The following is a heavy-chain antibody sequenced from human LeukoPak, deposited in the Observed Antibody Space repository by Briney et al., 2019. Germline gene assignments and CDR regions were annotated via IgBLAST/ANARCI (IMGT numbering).Heavy chain of an antibody. D-gene: IGHD3-3*01. CDR3: VKEASWSGYYITYYFDN. J-gene: IGHJ4*02. CDR2: ISSRGDYI. Sequence: GGPLRLSCAASGFTFSNYDMDWVRQAPGKGLEWVSSISSRGDYIYYASSVKGRFTISRDNAKNSLHLQMNSLRADDTAVYYCVKEASWSGYYITYYFDNWGQGTLVTVSS. CDR1: GFTFSNYD. V-gene: IGHV3-21*01.